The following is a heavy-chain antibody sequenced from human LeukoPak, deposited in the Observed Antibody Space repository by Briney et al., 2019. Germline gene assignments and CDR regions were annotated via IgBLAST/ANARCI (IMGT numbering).Heavy chain of an antibody. Sequence: PSETLSLTCAVSGDSITSASYYWGWIRQPPGKGLEWIGSIYYTGTTYYNPSLKSRVTISVDTSKNQFSLNLNSVTAADTAMYYCAGSGKAAFDIWGQGTMVAVSS. CDR2: IYYTGTT. V-gene: IGHV4-39*01. J-gene: IGHJ3*02. D-gene: IGHD1-1*01. CDR1: GDSITSASYY. CDR3: AGSGKAAFDI.